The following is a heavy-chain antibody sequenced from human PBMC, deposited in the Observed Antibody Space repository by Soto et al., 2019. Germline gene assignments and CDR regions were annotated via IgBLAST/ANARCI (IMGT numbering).Heavy chain of an antibody. CDR3: ARDAIDYGGNSVAEY. Sequence: QVQLVQSGAEVKKPGSSVKVSCKASGGTFSSYAISWVRQAPGQGLEWMGGIIPIFGTANYAQKFQGRVTSTADESTSTAYMELSSLRFEDTAGYYCARDAIDYGGNSVAEYWGQGTLVTVSS. CDR1: GGTFSSYA. V-gene: IGHV1-69*12. D-gene: IGHD4-17*01. J-gene: IGHJ4*02. CDR2: IIPIFGTA.